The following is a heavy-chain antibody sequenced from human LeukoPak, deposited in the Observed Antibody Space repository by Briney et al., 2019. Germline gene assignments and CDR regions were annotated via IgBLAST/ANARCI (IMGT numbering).Heavy chain of an antibody. CDR1: GGSISSSSYY. CDR2: IYYSGST. D-gene: IGHD1-26*01. CDR3: AKTTRWELQYYFDY. J-gene: IGHJ4*02. Sequence: SETLSLTCTVSGGSISSSSYYWGWIRQPPGKGLEWIGSIYYSGSTYYNPSLKSRVTISVDTSKNQFSLKLSSVTAADTAVYYCAKTTRWELQYYFDYWGQGTLVTVSS. V-gene: IGHV4-39*07.